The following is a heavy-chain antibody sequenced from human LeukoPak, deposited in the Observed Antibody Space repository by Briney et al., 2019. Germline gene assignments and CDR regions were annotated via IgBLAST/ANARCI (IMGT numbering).Heavy chain of an antibody. V-gene: IGHV4-31*03. CDR2: IYYSGST. J-gene: IGHJ4*02. D-gene: IGHD6-13*01. CDR1: GGSISSGGYY. Sequence: PSETLSLTCTVSGGSISSGGYYWSWIRQHPGKVLEWIGYIYYSGSTYYNPSLKSRVTISVDTSKNQFSLKLSSVTAADTAVYYCAGRQAAAGIFYFWGQGSLVTVSS. CDR3: AGRQAAAGIFYF.